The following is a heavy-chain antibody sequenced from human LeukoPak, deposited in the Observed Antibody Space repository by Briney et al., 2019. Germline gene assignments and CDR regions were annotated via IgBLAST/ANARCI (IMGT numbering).Heavy chain of an antibody. D-gene: IGHD6-19*01. J-gene: IGHJ6*02. CDR1: GYTFTSYD. CDR2: MNPNSGNT. V-gene: IGHV1-8*01. CDR3: ARGPGRGEQLLVWSSIYYYYCGMDV. Sequence: ASVKVSCKASGYTFTSYDINSVRQATGQGLEWMGWMNPNSGNTGYAQKFQGRVTMTRNTSISTAYMELSSLRSEDTAVYYCARGPGRGEQLLVWSSIYYYYCGMDVWGQGTTVTVSS.